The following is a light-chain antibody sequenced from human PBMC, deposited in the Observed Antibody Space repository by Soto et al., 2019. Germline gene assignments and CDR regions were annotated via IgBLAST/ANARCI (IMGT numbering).Light chain of an antibody. Sequence: EIMLTQSPGSLYVSPGERATLSCRASQSVSSNLAWYRQKPGQAPSLLIYGASTRATGIPARFSGSGSGTEFALTISSLQSEDFAVYYCQQYNNWPRTFGQGTKV. V-gene: IGKV3-15*01. CDR3: QQYNNWPRT. CDR2: GAS. J-gene: IGKJ1*01. CDR1: QSVSSN.